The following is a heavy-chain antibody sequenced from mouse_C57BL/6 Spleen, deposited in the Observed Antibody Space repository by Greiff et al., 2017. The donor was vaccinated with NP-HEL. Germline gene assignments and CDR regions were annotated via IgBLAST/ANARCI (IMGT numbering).Heavy chain of an antibody. CDR3: ARDYYGYYFDY. CDR1: GFTFSDYG. D-gene: IGHD1-1*01. V-gene: IGHV5-17*01. Sequence: VESGGGLVKPGGSLKLSCAASGFTFSDYGMHWVRQAPEKGLEWVAYISSGSSTIYYADTVQGRFTISRDNAKNTLFLQMTSLRSEDTAMDYCARDYYGYYFDYWGQGTTLTVSS. CDR2: ISSGSSTI. J-gene: IGHJ2*01.